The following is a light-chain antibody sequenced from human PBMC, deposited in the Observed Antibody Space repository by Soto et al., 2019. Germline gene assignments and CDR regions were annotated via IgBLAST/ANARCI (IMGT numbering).Light chain of an antibody. CDR3: SSYAGSSNV. J-gene: IGLJ1*01. V-gene: IGLV2-8*01. CDR1: ISDVGGYNY. CDR2: EVN. Sequence: QSVLTQPPSASGSPGQSVAISCTGTISDVGGYNYVSWYQQHPGKAPKLMLYEVNKRPSGVPDRFSGSKSGNTASLTVSGLQAEDEADYYCSSYAGSSNVFRTGTKVTVL.